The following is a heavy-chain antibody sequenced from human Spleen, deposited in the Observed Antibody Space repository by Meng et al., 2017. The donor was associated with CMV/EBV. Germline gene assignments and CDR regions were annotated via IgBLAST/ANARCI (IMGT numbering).Heavy chain of an antibody. D-gene: IGHD3-3*01. V-gene: IGHV3-74*01. CDR1: GFSLRTYG. CDR2: INSDGSST. CDR3: ARGSYDFWSGYYQVYGMDV. Sequence: GESLKISCAASGFSLRTYGMHWVRQAPGKGLVWVSRINSDGSSTSYADSVKGRFTISRDNAKNTLYLQMNSLRAEDTAVYYCARGSYDFWSGYYQVYGMDVWGQGTTVTVSS. J-gene: IGHJ6*02.